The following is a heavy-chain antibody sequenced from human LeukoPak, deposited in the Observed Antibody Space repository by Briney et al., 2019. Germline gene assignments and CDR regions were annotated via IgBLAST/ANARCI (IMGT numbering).Heavy chain of an antibody. CDR2: IKQDGSGT. Sequence: GGSLRLSCAASGFTFSSYWMSWVRQAPGEGLEWVANIKQDGSGTFYVDSVKGRFTISRDNAKNSLYLQMNSLRAEDTAVYYCARGGAMQSPAYYWGQGTLVTVSS. CDR1: GFTFSSYW. D-gene: IGHD3-16*01. V-gene: IGHV3-7*03. CDR3: ARGGAMQSPAYY. J-gene: IGHJ4*02.